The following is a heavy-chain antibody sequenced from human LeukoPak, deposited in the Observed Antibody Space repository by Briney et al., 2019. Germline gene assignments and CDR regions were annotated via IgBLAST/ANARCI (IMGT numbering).Heavy chain of an antibody. CDR1: GGTFSSYA. Sequence: AVKVSCKASGGTFSSYAISWVRQAPGQGLEWMGRIIPILGLANYAQKFQGRVTITADKSTSTAYMELSSLRSEDTAVYYCARDEEGYYDSSGYYLVWFDPWGQGTLVTVSS. CDR3: ARDEEGYYDSSGYYLVWFDP. J-gene: IGHJ5*02. CDR2: IIPILGLA. V-gene: IGHV1-69*04. D-gene: IGHD3-22*01.